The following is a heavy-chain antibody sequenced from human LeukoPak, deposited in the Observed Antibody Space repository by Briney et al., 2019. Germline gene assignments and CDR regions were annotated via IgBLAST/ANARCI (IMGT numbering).Heavy chain of an antibody. Sequence: PGRSLRLSCVASGFTFSNYAMSWVRQAPGKGLEWVSGITNSGGGTFYADSVKGRFTISRDNSKNTLYLQMNNLRAEDTAIYYCAKKGAVTATGYFDYWGQGTLVTVSS. CDR1: GFTFSNYA. CDR2: ITNSGGGT. CDR3: AKKGAVTATGYFDY. D-gene: IGHD2-21*02. V-gene: IGHV3-23*01. J-gene: IGHJ4*02.